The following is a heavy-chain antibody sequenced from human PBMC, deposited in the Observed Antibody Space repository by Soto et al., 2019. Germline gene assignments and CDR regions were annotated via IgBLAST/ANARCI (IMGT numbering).Heavy chain of an antibody. J-gene: IGHJ4*02. D-gene: IGHD4-17*01. CDR1: GFTFSGSA. Sequence: EVLLVESGGGLVQPGGSLKLSCAASGFTFSGSAMHWVRQASGKGLEWVGRIRSKANSYATAYAASVKGRFTISRDDSKNTAFLQMNSLKTEDTAVYYGSAKAFGDYVRGGQGTLVTVSS. CDR2: IRSKANSYAT. CDR3: SAKAFGDYVR. V-gene: IGHV3-73*01.